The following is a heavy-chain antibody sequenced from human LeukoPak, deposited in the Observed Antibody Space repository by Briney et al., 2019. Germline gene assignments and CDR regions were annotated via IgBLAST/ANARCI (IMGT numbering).Heavy chain of an antibody. CDR2: ISSSSSTI. J-gene: IGHJ6*03. V-gene: IGHV3-48*01. D-gene: IGHD6-6*01. CDR1: GFTFSGFS. CDR3: ARQAQYYYYMDV. Sequence: GGSLRLSCAASGFTFSGFSMNWVRQAPGKGLEWVSYISSSSSTIYYADSVKGRFTISRDNAKNSLYLQMNSLRAEDTAVYYCARQAQYYYYMDVWGKGTTVTVSS.